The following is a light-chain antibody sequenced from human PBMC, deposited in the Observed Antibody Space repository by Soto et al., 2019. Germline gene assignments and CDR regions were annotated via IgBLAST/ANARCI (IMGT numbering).Light chain of an antibody. CDR2: EVS. Sequence: QSVLTQPPSVSGSPGQSVTISCTGTSSDAGSYNRVSWYQQPPGTAPKLMIYEVSNRPSGVPDRFSGSKSGNTASLTISGLQAEDEADYYCSSYTSSSTYVFGTGTQLTVL. J-gene: IGLJ1*01. CDR1: SSDAGSYNR. CDR3: SSYTSSSTYV. V-gene: IGLV2-18*02.